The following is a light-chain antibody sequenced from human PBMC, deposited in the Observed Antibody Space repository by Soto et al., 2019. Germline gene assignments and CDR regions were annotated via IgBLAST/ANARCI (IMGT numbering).Light chain of an antibody. CDR2: DDT. CDR3: QVWDSSSALI. Sequence: SSELTQPPSVSVAPGQTARFTCGGDNIGSKSVHWYQQKPGQAPVLVVYDDTGRPSGIPERFSGSNSGNTATLTISRVEAGDEADYYCQVWDSSSALIFGGGTKLTVL. CDR1: NIGSKS. J-gene: IGLJ2*01. V-gene: IGLV3-21*02.